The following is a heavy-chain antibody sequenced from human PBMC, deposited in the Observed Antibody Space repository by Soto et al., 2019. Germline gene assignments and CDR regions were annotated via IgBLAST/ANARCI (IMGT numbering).Heavy chain of an antibody. CDR3: ARICRRRWYRLGRY. D-gene: IGHD6-13*01. Sequence: GGSLRLSCAASGFTFDDYGMSWVRQAPGKGLEWVSGINWNGGSTGYADSVKGRFTISRDNAKNSLYLQMNSLRAEDTALYYCARICRRRWYRLGRYWGQGTLLTVSS. CDR2: INWNGGST. CDR1: GFTFDDYG. J-gene: IGHJ4*02. V-gene: IGHV3-20*04.